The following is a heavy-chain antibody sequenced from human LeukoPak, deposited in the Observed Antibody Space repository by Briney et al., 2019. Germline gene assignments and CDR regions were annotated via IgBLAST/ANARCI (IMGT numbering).Heavy chain of an antibody. Sequence: ASVKVSCKASGYTFTSHDINWVRQATGQGLEWMGWMSPNGGDTGYAQKFQGRVTMTSDSSISTAYMELSSLRSEDTAIYYCVRTPPNWGFDYWGQGTLVTVSS. J-gene: IGHJ4*02. CDR2: MSPNGGDT. V-gene: IGHV1-8*01. CDR1: GYTFTSHD. CDR3: VRTPPNWGFDY. D-gene: IGHD7-27*01.